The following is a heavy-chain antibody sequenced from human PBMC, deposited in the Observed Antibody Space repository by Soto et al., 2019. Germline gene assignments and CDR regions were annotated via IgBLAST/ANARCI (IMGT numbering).Heavy chain of an antibody. J-gene: IGHJ4*02. Sequence: GASVKVSCKDSGYTFTSYGISWVRQAPGQGLEWMGWISAYNGNTNYAQKLQGRVTMTTDTSTSTAYMELRSLRSDDTAVYYCARNARVWVTRLYYFDYWGQGTLVTVSS. CDR3: ARNARVWVTRLYYFDY. CDR2: ISAYNGNT. D-gene: IGHD2-8*01. V-gene: IGHV1-18*01. CDR1: GYTFTSYG.